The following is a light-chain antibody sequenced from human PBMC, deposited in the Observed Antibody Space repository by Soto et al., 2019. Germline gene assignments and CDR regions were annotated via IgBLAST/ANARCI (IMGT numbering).Light chain of an antibody. CDR2: DDS. Sequence: SYELTQPPSVSVAPGQTARITCGGNNIGSKGVHWYQQKPGLAPVLVISDDSDRPSGIPERFSAANSGGAATLTINWVEAGDEADYYCQVWDTNTDHVVFGGGTKLTVL. V-gene: IGLV3-21*02. CDR3: QVWDTNTDHVV. CDR1: NIGSKG. J-gene: IGLJ3*02.